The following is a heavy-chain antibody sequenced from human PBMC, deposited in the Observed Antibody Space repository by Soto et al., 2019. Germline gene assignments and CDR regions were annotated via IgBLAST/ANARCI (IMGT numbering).Heavy chain of an antibody. CDR1: GFTFSSYT. J-gene: IGHJ3*01. CDR2: ISSSSALM. V-gene: IGHV3-21*01. D-gene: IGHD6-6*01. CDR3: ARLAARTDAFDL. Sequence: PGGSLRLSCAASGFTFSSYTVNWVRQAPGGGLEWVSSISSSSALMYYTDSVKGRFNISRDNAKNSLYLQMNSLRAEDTAVYYCARLAARTDAFDLLGQGTMVTVSS.